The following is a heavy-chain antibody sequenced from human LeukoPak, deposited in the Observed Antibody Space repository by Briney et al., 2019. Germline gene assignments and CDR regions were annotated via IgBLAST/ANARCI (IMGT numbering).Heavy chain of an antibody. CDR2: ISYDGSNK. CDR3: AKAFGWELTDSVDY. Sequence: GGSLRLSCAASGFTFSSHGIHWVRQAPGKGLEWVAVISYDGSNKYYADSVKGRFTISRDNSKNTLYLQMNSLGPEDTAVCYCAKAFGWELTDSVDYWGQGTLVTVSS. J-gene: IGHJ4*02. D-gene: IGHD1-26*01. V-gene: IGHV3-30*18. CDR1: GFTFSSHG.